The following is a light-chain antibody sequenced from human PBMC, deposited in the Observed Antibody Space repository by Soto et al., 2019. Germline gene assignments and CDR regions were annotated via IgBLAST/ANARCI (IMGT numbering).Light chain of an antibody. J-gene: IGKJ1*01. CDR3: QQYGSSPRT. CDR1: QSVSSSY. Sequence: EIVLTQSPGTLSLSPGERATLSCRASQSVSSSYSAWYQQKPGQAPRLLIYDASSRATGLPDRFSCSGSGTDFTLTISRLGPEDFAVYYCQQYGSSPRTFGQGTKVEIK. V-gene: IGKV3-20*01. CDR2: DAS.